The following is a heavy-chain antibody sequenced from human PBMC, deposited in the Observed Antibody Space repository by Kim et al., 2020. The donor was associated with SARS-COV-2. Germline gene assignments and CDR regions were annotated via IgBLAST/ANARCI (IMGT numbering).Heavy chain of an antibody. J-gene: IGHJ3*02. CDR2: ITPFNGNT. CDR1: GYTFTYRY. D-gene: IGHD1-26*01. V-gene: IGHV1-45*02. Sequence: SVKVSCKASGYTFTYRYLHWVRQAPGQALEWMGWITPFNGNTNYAQKFQDRVTITRDRSMSTAYMELSSLRSEDTAMYYCAAGTRGLLDAFDIWGQGTMVTVSS. CDR3: AAGTRGLLDAFDI.